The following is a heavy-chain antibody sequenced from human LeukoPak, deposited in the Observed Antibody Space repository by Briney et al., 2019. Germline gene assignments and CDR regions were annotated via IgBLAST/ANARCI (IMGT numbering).Heavy chain of an antibody. J-gene: IGHJ4*02. CDR2: INPNSGGT. CDR3: ARSHLQYYDFWSGPYPLFDY. D-gene: IGHD3-3*01. Sequence: ASVKVSCKASGYTFTGYYMHWVRQAPGQGLEWVGWINPNSGGTNYAQKFQGRVTMTRDTSISTAYMELSRLRSDDTAVYYCARSHLQYYDFWSGPYPLFDYWGQGTLVTVSS. V-gene: IGHV1-2*02. CDR1: GYTFTGYY.